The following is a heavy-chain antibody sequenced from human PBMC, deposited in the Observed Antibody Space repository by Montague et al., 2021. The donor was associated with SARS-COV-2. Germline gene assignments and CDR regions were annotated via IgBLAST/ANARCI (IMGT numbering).Heavy chain of an antibody. CDR2: ISVSGGST. J-gene: IGHJ4*02. CDR1: GFTFSIYA. Sequence: SQRLSCAASGFTFSIYAMTWVRQAPGKGLEWVSAISVSGGSTYYADSVKGRFTISRDNSKDTVYLQMNTLRAEDTAVYYCAKLVYYDRAYWGQGTLVIVSP. V-gene: IGHV3-23*01. CDR3: AKLVYYDRAY. D-gene: IGHD3-22*01.